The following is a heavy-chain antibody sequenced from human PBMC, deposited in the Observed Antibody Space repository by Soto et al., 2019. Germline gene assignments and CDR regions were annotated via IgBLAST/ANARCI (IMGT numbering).Heavy chain of an antibody. CDR3: ARRKGYCTNGVCYTPDYFDY. D-gene: IGHD2-8*01. Sequence: PSETLSLTCAVYGGSFSGYYWSWIRQPPGKGLEWIGEINHSGSTNYNPSLKSRVTISVDTSKNQFSLKLSSVTAADTAVYYCARRKGYCTNGVCYTPDYFDYWGQGTLVTVSS. J-gene: IGHJ4*02. V-gene: IGHV4-34*01. CDR2: INHSGST. CDR1: GGSFSGYY.